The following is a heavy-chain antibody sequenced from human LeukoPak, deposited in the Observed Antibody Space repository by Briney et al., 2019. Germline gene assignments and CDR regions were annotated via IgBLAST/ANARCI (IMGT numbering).Heavy chain of an antibody. Sequence: GGSLRLSCAASGFTFSSFEMNWVRQAPGKGLEWVSYITSSGSTTHYADSVEGRFTISRDNSKNTLYLQMNSLRAEDTAVYYCARHTTVTAFDLSARDAFDIWGQGTMVTVSS. CDR3: ARHTTVTAFDLSARDAFDI. D-gene: IGHD4-17*01. V-gene: IGHV3-48*03. J-gene: IGHJ3*02. CDR2: ITSSGSTT. CDR1: GFTFSSFE.